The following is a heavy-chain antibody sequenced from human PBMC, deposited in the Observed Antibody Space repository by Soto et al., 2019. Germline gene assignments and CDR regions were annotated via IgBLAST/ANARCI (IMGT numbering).Heavy chain of an antibody. V-gene: IGHV3-9*01. CDR2: ISWNSGSI. J-gene: IGHJ4*02. D-gene: IGHD3-22*01. CDR1: GFTFDDYA. Sequence: EVQLVESGGGLVQPGRSLRLSCAASGFTFDDYAMHWVRQAPGKGLEWVSGISWNSGSIGYADSVKGRFTISRDNAKNSLYLQMNSLRAEDTAVYYCARRRDDYDSSGYYSAFDYWGQGTLVTVSS. CDR3: ARRRDDYDSSGYYSAFDY.